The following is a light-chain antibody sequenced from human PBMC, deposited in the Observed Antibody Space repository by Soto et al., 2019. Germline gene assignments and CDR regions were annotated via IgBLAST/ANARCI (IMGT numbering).Light chain of an antibody. J-gene: IGKJ4*01. CDR2: DAS. CDR1: QSVNNNF. V-gene: IGKV3-20*01. Sequence: EIVLTQSPGTLSLSPGERATLSCRASQSVNNNFLAWYQQKPGQAPRLLIYDASSRATGIPDRFSGSGSGTDFTLTISRLETEDFAVYSCQQYVTSPLTFGGGTKVEIK. CDR3: QQYVTSPLT.